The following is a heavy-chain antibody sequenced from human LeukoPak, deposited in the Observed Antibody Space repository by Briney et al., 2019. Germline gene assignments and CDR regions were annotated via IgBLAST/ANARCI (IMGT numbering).Heavy chain of an antibody. D-gene: IGHD6-6*01. CDR2: ISGNGRST. J-gene: IGHJ5*02. CDR3: AREVVAARPRPWLDP. Sequence: GGSLRLSCAASGFTFSSYAMSWVRQAPGKGLEWVSAISGNGRSTYYADSVKGRFTISRDNSKNTLYLQMNSLRAEDTAVYYCAREVVAARPRPWLDPWGQGTLVTVSS. V-gene: IGHV3-23*01. CDR1: GFTFSSYA.